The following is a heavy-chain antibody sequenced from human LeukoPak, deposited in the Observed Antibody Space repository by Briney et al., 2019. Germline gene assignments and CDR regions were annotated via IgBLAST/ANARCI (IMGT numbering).Heavy chain of an antibody. CDR2: INAGNGNT. CDR3: AREKVAGYCSSTSCNWFDP. D-gene: IGHD2-2*01. Sequence: GASVKVSCKASGYTFTSYAMHWVRQAPGQRLEWMGWINAGNGNTKYSQKFQGRVTITRDTSASTAYMELSSLRSEDTAVYYCAREKVAGYCSSTSCNWFDPWGQGTLVTVSS. CDR1: GYTFTSYA. V-gene: IGHV1-3*01. J-gene: IGHJ5*02.